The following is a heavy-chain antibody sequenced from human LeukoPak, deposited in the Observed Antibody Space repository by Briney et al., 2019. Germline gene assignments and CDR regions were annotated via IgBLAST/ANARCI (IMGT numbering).Heavy chain of an antibody. CDR1: GYTFTGYY. D-gene: IGHD5-12*01. Sequence: GASVKVSCKASGYTFTGYYMHWVRQAPGQGLEWMGWINPNSGGTNYAQKFQGRVTMTRDTSISTAYMELSRLRSDDTAVYYCARSYNGYDFKFDYWGQGTLVTVSS. CDR2: INPNSGGT. V-gene: IGHV1-2*02. CDR3: ARSYNGYDFKFDY. J-gene: IGHJ4*02.